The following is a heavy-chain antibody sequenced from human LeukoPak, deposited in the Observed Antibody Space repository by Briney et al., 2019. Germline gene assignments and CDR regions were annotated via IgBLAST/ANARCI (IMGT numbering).Heavy chain of an antibody. CDR2: ISHSGRT. CDR3: ACFRIEVAGRYYYYAMDV. V-gene: IGHV4-34*01. D-gene: IGHD6-19*01. Sequence: PSETLSLTCAVYGGSLSGYHWSWIRQPPGEGLGWLGAISHSGRTNYNPSLKRRVSLSADMSRKQISLKLSSVTAADTAVYFCACFRIEVAGRYYYYAMDVWGQGTTVTVSS. CDR1: GGSLSGYH. J-gene: IGHJ6*02.